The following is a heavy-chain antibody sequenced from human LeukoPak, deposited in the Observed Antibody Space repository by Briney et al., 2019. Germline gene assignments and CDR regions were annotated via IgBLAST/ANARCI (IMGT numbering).Heavy chain of an antibody. CDR2: IYHSGST. CDR1: GYSISSGYY. J-gene: IGHJ4*02. V-gene: IGHV4-38-2*02. D-gene: IGHD1-26*01. Sequence: SETLSLTCTVSGYSISSGYYWGWIRQPPGKGLEWIGSIYHSGSTYYNPSLKSRVTISVDTSKNQFSLKLSSVTVADTAVYYCARDEWELVGGTYYWGQGTLVTVSS. CDR3: ARDEWELVGGTYY.